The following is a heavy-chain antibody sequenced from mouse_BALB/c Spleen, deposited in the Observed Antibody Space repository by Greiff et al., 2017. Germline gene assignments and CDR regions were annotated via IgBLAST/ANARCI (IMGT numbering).Heavy chain of an antibody. CDR2: ISSGGSYT. Sequence: EVKLVESGGDLVKPGGSLKLSCAASGFTFSSYGMSWVRQTPDKRLEWVATISSGGSYTYYPDSVKGRFTISRDNAKNTLYLQMSSLKSEDTAMYYCARQGDGFWYFDVWGAGTTVTVSS. D-gene: IGHD2-3*01. J-gene: IGHJ1*01. CDR3: ARQGDGFWYFDV. V-gene: IGHV5-6*01. CDR1: GFTFSSYG.